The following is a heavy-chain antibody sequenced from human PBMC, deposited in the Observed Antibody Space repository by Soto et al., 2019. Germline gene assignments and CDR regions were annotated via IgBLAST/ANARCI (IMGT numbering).Heavy chain of an antibody. J-gene: IGHJ1*01. CDR2: IKQDGSEK. V-gene: IGHV3-7*01. CDR1: GFTFSSYW. D-gene: IGHD3-3*01. Sequence: PGGSLRLSCAASGFTFSSYWMSWVRQAPGKGLEWVANIKQDGSEKYYVDSVKGRFTISRDNAKNSLYLQMSSLRAEDTAVYYCARDYDFWSGYSPYFQHWGQGTLVTVSS. CDR3: ARDYDFWSGYSPYFQH.